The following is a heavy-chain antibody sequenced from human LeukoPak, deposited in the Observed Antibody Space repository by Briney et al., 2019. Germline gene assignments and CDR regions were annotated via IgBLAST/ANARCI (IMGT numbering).Heavy chain of an antibody. CDR3: AREGLNMVRGVIPKEAWGWFDP. CDR2: IYTSGSS. Sequence: SDTLSLTCTVSGGSFSTYYWNWIRQPAGKGLEWIGRIYTSGSSNYNPSLKSRVTISVDTSKNQFSLKLSSVTAADTAVYYCAREGLNMVRGVIPKEAWGWFDPWGQGTLVTVSS. D-gene: IGHD3-10*01. V-gene: IGHV4-4*07. CDR1: GGSFSTYY. J-gene: IGHJ5*02.